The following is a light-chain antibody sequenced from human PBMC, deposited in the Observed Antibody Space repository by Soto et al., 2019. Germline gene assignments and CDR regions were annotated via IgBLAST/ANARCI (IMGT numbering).Light chain of an antibody. V-gene: IGKV3-11*01. CDR2: DAS. CDR1: QSVSRY. Sequence: EIVLTQYPATLSLSPGERSTLSCRASQSVSRYLAWYQQKPGQAPRLLIYDASNRATGIPARFSGSGSGTDFTLTISSLEPEDFAVYYCQQRSNWPPFSFGGGTKVDIK. CDR3: QQRSNWPPFS. J-gene: IGKJ4*01.